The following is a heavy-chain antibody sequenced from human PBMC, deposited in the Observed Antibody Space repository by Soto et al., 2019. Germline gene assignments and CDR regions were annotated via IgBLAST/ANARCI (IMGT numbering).Heavy chain of an antibody. J-gene: IGHJ4*02. CDR3: ARDSSGPGYSYGKFDY. CDR2: IYYSGMT. Sequence: PSETLSLTCTVSGGSISSGGYYWSWIRQHPXKGLEWIGYIYYSGMTYYNPSLRGRVSISLDPSESQFSLKLNSVTAADTAVYYCARDSSGPGYSYGKFDYWGQGALVTVSS. D-gene: IGHD5-18*01. V-gene: IGHV4-31*03. CDR1: GGSISSGGYY.